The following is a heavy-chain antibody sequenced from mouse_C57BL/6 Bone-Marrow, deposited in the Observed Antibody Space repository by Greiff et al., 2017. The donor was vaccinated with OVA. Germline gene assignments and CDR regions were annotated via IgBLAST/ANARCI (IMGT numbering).Heavy chain of an antibody. CDR3: TTRTSAWCAY. D-gene: IGHD6-1*01. CDR1: GFNIKDDY. Sequence: VQLQQSGAELVRPGASVKLSCTASGFNIKDDYMHWVKQRPEQGLEWIGWIDPENGDTEYASKFQGKATITADTSSNTAYLQLSSLTSEDTAVYYCTTRTSAWCAYWGQGTLVTVSA. CDR2: IDPENGDT. V-gene: IGHV14-4*01. J-gene: IGHJ3*01.